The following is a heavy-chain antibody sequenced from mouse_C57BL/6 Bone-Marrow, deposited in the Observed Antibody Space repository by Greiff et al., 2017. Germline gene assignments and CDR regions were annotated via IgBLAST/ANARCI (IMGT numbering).Heavy chain of an antibody. V-gene: IGHV5-9*01. CDR2: ISGGGGNT. D-gene: IGHD1-1*01. CDR1: GFTFSSYT. J-gene: IGHJ1*03. Sequence: EVQLKESGGGLVKPGGSLKLSCAASGFTFSSYTMSWVRQTPEKRLQWVAAISGGGGNTYYPDSVKGRFTISRDNDKNILYLQMRSLRSEDTALYYCSRQVTTVLATKYFDVWGTGTTVTVSS. CDR3: SRQVTTVLATKYFDV.